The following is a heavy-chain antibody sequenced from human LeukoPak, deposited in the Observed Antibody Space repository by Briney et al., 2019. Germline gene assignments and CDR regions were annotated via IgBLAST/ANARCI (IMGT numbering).Heavy chain of an antibody. D-gene: IGHD6-13*01. CDR3: AKVALSSNWHSRSGFDI. J-gene: IGHJ3*02. V-gene: IGHV3-9*01. CDR2: ISWNSGNI. Sequence: AGGSLRLSCAASGFNFIDYAMHWVRHAPGKGLEWVSGISWNSGNIAYADSVKGRFTISRDNAKTSLYLQMNSLKTEDTALYYCAKVALSSNWHSRSGFDIWGQGTMVTVSS. CDR1: GFNFIDYA.